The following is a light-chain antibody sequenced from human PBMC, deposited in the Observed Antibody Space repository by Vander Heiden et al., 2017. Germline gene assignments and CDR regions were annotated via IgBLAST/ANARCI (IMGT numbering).Light chain of an antibody. CDR2: DVS. J-gene: IGLJ1*01. Sequence: SALTQPASVSGSPGQSLTLSCTGTSSDVGGYNYVSWYQQHPGKAPKLMIYDVSNRPSGVSNRFSGSKSGNTASLTISGLQAEDEADYYCSSYTSSSTFYVFGTGTKVTVL. CDR3: SSYTSSSTFYV. V-gene: IGLV2-14*03. CDR1: SSDVGGYNY.